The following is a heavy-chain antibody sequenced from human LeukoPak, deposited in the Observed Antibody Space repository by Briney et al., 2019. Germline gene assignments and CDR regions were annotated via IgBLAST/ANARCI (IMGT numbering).Heavy chain of an antibody. Sequence: ASVKVSCKASGGTFSSYAISWVRQAPGQGLEWMGGIIPIFGTANYAQKFQGRVTITTDESTSTAYMELSSLRSEDTAVYYCARLKRPDIVVVPAAPAWFDPWGQGTLVTVSS. CDR3: ARLKRPDIVVVPAAPAWFDP. CDR2: IIPIFGTA. J-gene: IGHJ5*02. D-gene: IGHD2-2*01. V-gene: IGHV1-69*05. CDR1: GGTFSSYA.